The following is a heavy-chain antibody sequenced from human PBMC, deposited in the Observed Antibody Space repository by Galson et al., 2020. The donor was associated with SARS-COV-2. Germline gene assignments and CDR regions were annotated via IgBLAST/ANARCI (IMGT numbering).Heavy chain of an antibody. CDR2: ISFDGNTQ. J-gene: IGHJ6*02. CDR3: ARGLFGDPYGIDV. D-gene: IGHD3-10*02. Sequence: GGSLRLSCAGSGFPFSNYDMNWVRQAPGKGLEWVAVISFDGNTQYYADSVRGRFTISRDNSKNTLYVEMNSLRVDDMAVYYCARGLFGDPYGIDVWGQGTTVTVSS. V-gene: IGHV3-30*04. CDR1: GFPFSNYD.